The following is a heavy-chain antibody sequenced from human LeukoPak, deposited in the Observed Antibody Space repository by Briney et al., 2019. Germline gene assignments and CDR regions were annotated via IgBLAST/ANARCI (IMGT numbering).Heavy chain of an antibody. CDR3: ARPTGHSSSRGYAFDI. J-gene: IGHJ3*02. Sequence: GESLKISCKGSGYSFTSYWIGWVRQMPGKGLEWMGIIYPGDSDTRYSPSFQGQVTISADKSISTAYLQWSSLKASDTAMYYCARPTGHSSSRGYAFDIWGQGTMVTVSS. CDR2: IYPGDSDT. CDR1: GYSFTSYW. V-gene: IGHV5-51*01. D-gene: IGHD6-6*01.